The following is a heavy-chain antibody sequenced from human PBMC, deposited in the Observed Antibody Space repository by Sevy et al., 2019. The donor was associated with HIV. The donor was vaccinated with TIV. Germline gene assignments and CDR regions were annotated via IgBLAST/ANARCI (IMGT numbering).Heavy chain of an antibody. V-gene: IGHV3-7*04. D-gene: IGHD6-19*01. J-gene: IGHJ6*02. CDR1: GFTFSSYW. CDR3: ARGYSSGWYQWDYYYGMDV. Sequence: GGSLRLSCAASGFTFSSYWMSWVRQAPGKGLEWVANIKQDGSEKYYVDSVKGRFTISRDNAKNSLYLQMNSLRAEDTAVYYCARGYSSGWYQWDYYYGMDVRGQGTTVTVSS. CDR2: IKQDGSEK.